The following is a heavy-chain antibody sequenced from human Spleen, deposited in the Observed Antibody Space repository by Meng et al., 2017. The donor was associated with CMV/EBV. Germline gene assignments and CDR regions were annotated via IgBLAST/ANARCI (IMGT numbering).Heavy chain of an antibody. CDR3: ARGLRITIFGVVIFDGMDV. Sequence: ASVKVSCKVSGYTLTELSMHWVRQAPGKGLEWMGGFDPEDGETIYAQKFQGRVTMTEDTSTDTAYMELSSLRSEDTAVYYCARGLRITIFGVVIFDGMDVWGQGTTVTVSS. CDR1: GYTLTELS. J-gene: IGHJ6*02. D-gene: IGHD3-3*01. V-gene: IGHV1-24*01. CDR2: FDPEDGET.